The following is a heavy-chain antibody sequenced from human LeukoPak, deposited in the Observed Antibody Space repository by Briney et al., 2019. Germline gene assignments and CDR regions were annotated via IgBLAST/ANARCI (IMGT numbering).Heavy chain of an antibody. CDR2: IRPDGSDK. CDR1: GFIFSTYG. CDR3: ARGGVNVAAAGFDS. D-gene: IGHD6-13*01. Sequence: PGGSLRLSCAASGFIFSTYGMHWVRQAPGKGLEWVAFIRPDGSDKSYVGSVKGRFTISRDNSRNTLYLQMGSLRAEDMAVYYCARGGVNVAAAGFDSWGQGTLVTVSS. J-gene: IGHJ4*02. V-gene: IGHV3-30*02.